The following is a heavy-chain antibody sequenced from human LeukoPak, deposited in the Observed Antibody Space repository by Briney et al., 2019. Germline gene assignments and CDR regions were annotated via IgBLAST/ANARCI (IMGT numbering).Heavy chain of an antibody. D-gene: IGHD4-17*01. J-gene: IGHJ3*02. CDR3: AGTNDYGDHGAFDI. Sequence: PSETLSLTCTVSGGSISSGGYYWSWIRQHPGKGLEWIGYIYYSGSTYYNPSLKSRVTISVDTSKNQFSPKLSSVTAADTAVYYCAGTNDYGDHGAFDIWGQGTMVTVSS. V-gene: IGHV4-31*03. CDR2: IYYSGST. CDR1: GGSISSGGYY.